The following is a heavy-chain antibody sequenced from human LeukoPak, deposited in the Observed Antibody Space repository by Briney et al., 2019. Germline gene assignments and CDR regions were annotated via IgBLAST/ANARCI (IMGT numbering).Heavy chain of an antibody. CDR1: TFTVSSIY. V-gene: IGHV3-23*01. CDR2: ISDIGGST. D-gene: IGHD6-19*01. J-gene: IGHJ4*02. CDR3: AKDTYRSGWYYFDY. Sequence: GGSLILSCAASTFTVSSIYMSWVRQAPGMGLEWVSAISDIGGSTYYADSVKGRFTISRDNSKNTLYLQMNSLRAEDTAVYCCAKDTYRSGWYYFDYWGQGTLVTVSS.